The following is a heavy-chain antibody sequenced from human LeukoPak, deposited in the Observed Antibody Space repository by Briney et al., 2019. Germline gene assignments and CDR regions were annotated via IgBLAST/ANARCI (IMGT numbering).Heavy chain of an antibody. CDR1: GFTFSGSA. D-gene: IGHD3-22*01. CDR3: TRQDYYDSSGYRSFDAFDI. J-gene: IGHJ3*02. V-gene: IGHV3-73*01. Sequence: GGSLRLSCAASGFTFSGSAMHWVRQASGKGLEWVGRIRSKANSYATAYAASVKGRFTISRDDSKNTAYLQMNSLKTEDTAVYYCTRQDYYDSSGYRSFDAFDIWGQGTMVTVSS. CDR2: IRSKANSYAT.